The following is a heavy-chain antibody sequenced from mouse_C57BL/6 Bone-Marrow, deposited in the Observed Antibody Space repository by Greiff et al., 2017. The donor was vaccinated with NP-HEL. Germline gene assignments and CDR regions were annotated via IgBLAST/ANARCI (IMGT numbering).Heavy chain of an antibody. J-gene: IGHJ3*01. D-gene: IGHD1-1*01. CDR1: GFSLTSYG. V-gene: IGHV2-6-1*01. Sequence: VKLMESGPGLVAPSQSLSITCTVSGFSLTSYGVHWVRQPPGKGLEWLVVIWSDGSTTYNSALKSRLSISKDNSKSQVFLKMNGLQTDDTAMYYCARQDYGSPWFAYWGQGTLVTVSA. CDR2: IWSDGST. CDR3: ARQDYGSPWFAY.